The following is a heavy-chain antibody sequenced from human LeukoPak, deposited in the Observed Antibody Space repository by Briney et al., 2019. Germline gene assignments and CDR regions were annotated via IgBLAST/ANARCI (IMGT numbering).Heavy chain of an antibody. Sequence: PSETLSPTCTVSGGSISSYYWSWIRQPPGKGLEWIGYIYYSESINYNPSHKNRVTISVDTSKNQFSLKLRSVTAADTAVYYCARYSGSYSGFDYWGQGTLVTVSS. CDR2: IYYSESI. J-gene: IGHJ4*02. CDR3: ARYSGSYSGFDY. D-gene: IGHD1-26*01. CDR1: GGSISSYY. V-gene: IGHV4-59*08.